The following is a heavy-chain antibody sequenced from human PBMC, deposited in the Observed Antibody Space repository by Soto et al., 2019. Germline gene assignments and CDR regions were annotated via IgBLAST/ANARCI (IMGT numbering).Heavy chain of an antibody. J-gene: IGHJ4*02. Sequence: PGGSLRLSCAASGFTFSSNWIHWVRQAPGKGLVWVSRINSDGIITSYADSVKGQFTISRDNAKNTLYLQMNSLRADDTAVYYCGRRRSSWYVSFDYWCGRILVTVSS. CDR1: GFTFSSNW. V-gene: IGHV3-74*01. CDR3: GRRRSSWYVSFDY. CDR2: INSDGIIT. D-gene: IGHD6-13*01.